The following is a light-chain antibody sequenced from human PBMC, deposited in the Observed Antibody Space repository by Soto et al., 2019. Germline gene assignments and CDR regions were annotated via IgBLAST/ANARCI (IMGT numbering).Light chain of an antibody. J-gene: IGLJ3*02. CDR3: AAWDDNLGGV. CDR1: SSNIGSNY. CDR2: RNN. Sequence: QPVLTQPPSASGTPGQRVTISCSGGSSNIGSNYLYWYQQLPGTAPKLLIYRNNQRPSGVPDRFSGSKSGTSASLAISGLRSEDEADYYWAAWDDNLGGVFGGGTKLTVL. V-gene: IGLV1-47*01.